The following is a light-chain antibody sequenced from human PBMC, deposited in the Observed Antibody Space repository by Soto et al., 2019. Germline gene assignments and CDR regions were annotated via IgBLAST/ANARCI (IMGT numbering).Light chain of an antibody. J-gene: IGKJ4*01. V-gene: IGKV1-5*01. Sequence: DIQMTQSPSTLSASVGERVTITCRASQSVTNWLAWYQQKPGKAPKLLIYDVSSLESGVPSRFSGSGSGTEFILTISSLQSEDFAVYYCQQYNNWPPLTFGGGTKVEIK. CDR3: QQYNNWPPLT. CDR2: DVS. CDR1: QSVTNW.